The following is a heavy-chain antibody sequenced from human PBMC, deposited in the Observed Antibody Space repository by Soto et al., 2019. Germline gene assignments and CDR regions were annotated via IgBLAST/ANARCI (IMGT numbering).Heavy chain of an antibody. Sequence: ASVKVSCKASGYTFTSYGISWVRQAPGQGLEWMGWISAYNGNTNYAQKLQGRVTMTTDTSTSTAYMELRSLRSDDTAVYYCAREVRYFDWLLHGDLDYWGQGTLVTVSS. CDR1: GYTFTSYG. CDR3: AREVRYFDWLLHGDLDY. V-gene: IGHV1-18*01. CDR2: ISAYNGNT. J-gene: IGHJ4*02. D-gene: IGHD3-9*01.